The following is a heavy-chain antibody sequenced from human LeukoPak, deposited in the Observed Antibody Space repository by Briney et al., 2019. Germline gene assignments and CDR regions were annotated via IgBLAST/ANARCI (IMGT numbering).Heavy chain of an antibody. CDR1: GFTFRSYS. V-gene: IGHV3-7*01. J-gene: IGHJ4*02. CDR3: ARDDSSSWYELWNGQTADY. Sequence: PGGSLRLSRAASGFTFRSYSMNWVRQAPGKGLEWVANIKQDGSEKYYVDSVKGRFTTSRDNAKNSLYLQMNSLRAEDTAVYYCARDDSSSWYELWNGQTADYWGQGTLVTVSS. CDR2: IKQDGSEK. D-gene: IGHD6-13*01.